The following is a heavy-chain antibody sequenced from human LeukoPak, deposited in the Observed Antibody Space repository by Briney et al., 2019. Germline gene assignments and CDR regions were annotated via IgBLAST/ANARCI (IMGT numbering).Heavy chain of an antibody. CDR2: MNPNSGNT. J-gene: IGHJ6*03. CDR1: GYTFTSYD. CDR3: ARVSPPQYYYYYYYMDV. V-gene: IGHV1-8*01. Sequence: ASVKVSCKASGYTFTSYDINWVRQATGQGLEWMGWMNPNSGNTGYAQKFQGRVTMTRNTSISTAYMELSSLRSEDTAVYYCARVSPPQYYYYYYYMDVWGKGTTVTVSS.